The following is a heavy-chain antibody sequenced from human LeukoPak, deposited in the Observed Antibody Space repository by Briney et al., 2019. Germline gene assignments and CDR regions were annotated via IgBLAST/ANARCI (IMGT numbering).Heavy chain of an antibody. D-gene: IGHD6-13*01. Sequence: GGSLRLSCAASGFTFSSYGMHWVRQAPGKGLEWVAFIRYDGSNKYYADSVKGRFTISRDNSKNTLYLQMDSLRAEDTAVYYCAKSSIAAAGITGGRFDYWGQGTLVTVSS. V-gene: IGHV3-30*02. CDR2: IRYDGSNK. J-gene: IGHJ4*02. CDR1: GFTFSSYG. CDR3: AKSSIAAAGITGGRFDY.